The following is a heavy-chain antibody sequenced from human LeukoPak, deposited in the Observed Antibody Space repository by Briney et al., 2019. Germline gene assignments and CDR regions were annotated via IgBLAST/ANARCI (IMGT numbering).Heavy chain of an antibody. CDR1: GYTFTSYD. J-gene: IGHJ4*02. Sequence: GASVKVSCKASGYTFTSYDINWVRQATGQGLEWMGWMNPNSGNTGYAQKFQGRVTMTRNTSISVDRSKNQFSLKLSSVTAADTAVYYCARSIVGATDFDYWGQGTLVTVSS. D-gene: IGHD1-26*01. CDR3: ARSIVGATDFDY. CDR2: MNPNSGNT. V-gene: IGHV1-8*01.